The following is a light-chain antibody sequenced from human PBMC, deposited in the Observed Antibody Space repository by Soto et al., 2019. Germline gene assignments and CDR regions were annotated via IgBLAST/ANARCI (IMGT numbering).Light chain of an antibody. V-gene: IGKV1-5*01. CDR3: QQYNAN. J-gene: IGKJ2*01. CDR1: QSISTW. Sequence: DIQMTQSPSTLSASVGDRVTITCRASQSISTWFAWYQEKPGKAPKLLIYDGSSLGSGVPSRFSGSGSGTEFTLTISGRQPEDFETYYCQQYNANFGQGTRLESK. CDR2: DGS.